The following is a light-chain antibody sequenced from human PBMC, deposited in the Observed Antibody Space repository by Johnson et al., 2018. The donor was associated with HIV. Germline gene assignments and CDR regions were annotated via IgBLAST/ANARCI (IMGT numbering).Light chain of an antibody. V-gene: IGLV1-51*02. CDR3: GTWDASLSVNV. Sequence: QSVLTQPPSVSAATGQKVTISCSGSSSNIGNNYVSWYQQVPGTAPKLLIYEKNKRPSGIPDRFSASMSGTSATLDITGLQPGDEGDYYCGTWDASLSVNVFGPGTKVTVL. CDR1: SSNIGNNY. J-gene: IGLJ1*01. CDR2: EKN.